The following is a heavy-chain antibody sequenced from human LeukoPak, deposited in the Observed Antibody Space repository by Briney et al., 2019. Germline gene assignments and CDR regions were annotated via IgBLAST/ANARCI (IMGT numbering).Heavy chain of an antibody. CDR2: ISYDGSNK. Sequence: GGSLRLSCAASGFTFSSYGMHWVRQAPGKGLEWVAVISYDGSNKYYADSVKGRFTISRDNSKNTLYLQMNSLRAEDTAVYYCAKDSRIGWALRTPTLPGDYWGQGTLVTVSS. CDR3: AKDSRIGWALRTPTLPGDY. D-gene: IGHD1-26*01. V-gene: IGHV3-30*18. J-gene: IGHJ4*02. CDR1: GFTFSSYG.